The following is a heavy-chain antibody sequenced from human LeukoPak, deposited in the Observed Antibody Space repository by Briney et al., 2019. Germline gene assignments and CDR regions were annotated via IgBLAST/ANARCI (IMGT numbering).Heavy chain of an antibody. V-gene: IGHV4-34*01. D-gene: IGHD3-10*01. CDR3: ARHYGYYYGSGRTYYFDY. J-gene: IGHJ4*02. Sequence: SETLSLTCAVYGGSFSGYYWSWIRQPPGKGLEWIGEINQSGRTNYNPSLKSRVTMSLDTSKNQFSLKLSSVTAADTAVYYCARHYGYYYGSGRTYYFDYWGQGTLVTVSS. CDR2: INQSGRT. CDR1: GGSFSGYY.